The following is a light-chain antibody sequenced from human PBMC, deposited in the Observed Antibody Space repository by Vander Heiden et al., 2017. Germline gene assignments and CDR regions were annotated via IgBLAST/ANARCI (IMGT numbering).Light chain of an antibody. CDR1: SSNIGAGYD. V-gene: IGLV1-40*01. J-gene: IGLJ3*02. CDR3: QSYDSSLNGWV. Sequence: QSMLTQPPSVSGAPGQRVTISCTGSSSNIGAGYDVHWYHHLPGTAPKLLIYGNSNRPSGVPDRCSGSRSGTSASLAIIGLQAEDEADYYCQSYDSSLNGWVFGGGTKLT. CDR2: GNS.